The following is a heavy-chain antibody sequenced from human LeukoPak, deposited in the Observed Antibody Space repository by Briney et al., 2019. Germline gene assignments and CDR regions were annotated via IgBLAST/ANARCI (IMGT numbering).Heavy chain of an antibody. J-gene: IGHJ4*02. CDR1: GFTFSSYS. CDR3: ARDQAVGVEANQNGFDY. CDR2: ISSSSSYI. D-gene: IGHD1-26*01. V-gene: IGHV3-21*01. Sequence: PGGSLRLSCAASGFTFSSYSMNWVRQAPGKGLEWVSSISSSSSYIYYADSVKGRFTISRDNAKNSLYLQMNSLRAEDTAVYYCARDQAVGVEANQNGFDYWGQGTLVTVSS.